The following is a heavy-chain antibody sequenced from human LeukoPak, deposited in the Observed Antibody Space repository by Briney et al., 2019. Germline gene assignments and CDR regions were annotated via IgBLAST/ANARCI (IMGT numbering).Heavy chain of an antibody. CDR1: GYTFTSYA. D-gene: IGHD6-13*01. V-gene: IGHV1-3*01. CDR3: ARGSSSWYGGDYWFDP. Sequence: ASVNVSCKASGYTFTSYAMHWVRQAPGQRLEWMGWINAGNGNTEYSQKFQGRVTITRDTSASTAYMELSSLRSEDTAVYYCARGSSSWYGGDYWFDPWGQGTLVTVSS. CDR2: INAGNGNT. J-gene: IGHJ5*02.